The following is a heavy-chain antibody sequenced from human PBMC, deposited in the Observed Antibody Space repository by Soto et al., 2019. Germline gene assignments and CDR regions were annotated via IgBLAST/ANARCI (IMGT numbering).Heavy chain of an antibody. CDR1: GFTFSSYA. J-gene: IGHJ6*02. Sequence: GGSLRLSCSASGFTFSSYAMHWVRQAPGKGLEYVSAISSNGGSTYYADSVKGRFTISRDNSKNTLYLQMSSLRAEDTAVYYCVKAPRSGSADVWGQGTTVTVSS. CDR3: VKAPRSGSADV. D-gene: IGHD3-3*01. CDR2: ISSNGGST. V-gene: IGHV3-64D*06.